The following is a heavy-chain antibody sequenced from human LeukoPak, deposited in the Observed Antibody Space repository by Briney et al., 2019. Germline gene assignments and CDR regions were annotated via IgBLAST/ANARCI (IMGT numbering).Heavy chain of an antibody. Sequence: SGGSLRLSCAASGFTFSSYGMHWVRQAPGKGLEWVAFIRYDGSNKYYADSVKGRFTLSRDNSKNTLYLQMNSLRAEDTAVYYCATLPATTYYFHYWGQGTLVTVSS. CDR3: ATLPATTYYFHY. CDR1: GFTFSSYG. J-gene: IGHJ4*02. CDR2: IRYDGSNK. V-gene: IGHV3-30*02. D-gene: IGHD2-2*01.